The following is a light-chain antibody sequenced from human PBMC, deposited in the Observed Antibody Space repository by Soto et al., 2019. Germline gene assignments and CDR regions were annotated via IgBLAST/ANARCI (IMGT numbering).Light chain of an antibody. Sequence: QSALTQPRSVSGSPGQSVTISCTGTSSDVGGYDYVSWHQQHPGKAPKVMIYDVTKRPSGVPDRFSGSKSGNTASLTISGLQAEDAADYYCCSYAGNSLVFGTGTKLTVL. CDR3: CSYAGNSLV. CDR2: DVT. V-gene: IGLV2-11*01. J-gene: IGLJ1*01. CDR1: SSDVGGYDY.